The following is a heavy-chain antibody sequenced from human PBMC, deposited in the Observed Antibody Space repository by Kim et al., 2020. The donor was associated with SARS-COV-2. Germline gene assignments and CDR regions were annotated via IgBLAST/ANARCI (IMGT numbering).Heavy chain of an antibody. CDR3: ARDHNWVFDY. D-gene: IGHD3-16*01. V-gene: IGHV3-48*02. Sequence: GGSLRLSCAASGFTFSRYSMNWVRQAPGKGLEWISYIGGSGVATFYTDSVKGRFTISRDDAKNSLYLQMNSLRDDDTAVYYCARDHNWVFDYWGQGTLVTVSS. CDR2: IGGSGVAT. J-gene: IGHJ4*02. CDR1: GFTFSRYS.